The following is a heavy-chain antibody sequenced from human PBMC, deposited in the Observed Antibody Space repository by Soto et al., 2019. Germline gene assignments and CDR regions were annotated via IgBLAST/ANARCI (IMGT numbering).Heavy chain of an antibody. CDR2: IYYSGST. CDR1: GGSISSYY. Sequence: PSETPSLTCTVSGGSISSYYWSWIRQPPGKGLEWIGYIYYSGSTNYNPSIKSRVTISVDSSKNHFSLKLSSVTAADTAVYYCARGRRDGYNYWGYYYYGMDVWGQGTTVTVS. J-gene: IGHJ6*02. CDR3: ARGRRDGYNYWGYYYYGMDV. D-gene: IGHD5-12*01. V-gene: IGHV4-59*01.